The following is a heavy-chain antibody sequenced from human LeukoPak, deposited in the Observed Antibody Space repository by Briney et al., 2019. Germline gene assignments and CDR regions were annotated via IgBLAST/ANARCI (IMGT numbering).Heavy chain of an antibody. Sequence: PGGSLRLSCTASGFIFNNFGLMWVRQAPGKGLEWVSAISNDGGGTTYADFVKGRFTISIDNSKNTLFLQMNSLRAEDTALYYCAKGSSGYFADLWGQGTQVTVSS. CDR2: ISNDGGGT. J-gene: IGHJ5*02. V-gene: IGHV3-23*01. D-gene: IGHD3-22*01. CDR3: AKGSSGYFADL. CDR1: GFIFNNFG.